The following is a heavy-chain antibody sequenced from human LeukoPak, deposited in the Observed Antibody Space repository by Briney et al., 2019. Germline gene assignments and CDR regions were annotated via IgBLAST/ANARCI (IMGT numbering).Heavy chain of an antibody. CDR3: ARGSVAGKNYYYMDL. D-gene: IGHD6-13*01. CDR2: MNPNSGKT. CDR1: GYTFTNYD. J-gene: IGHJ6*03. V-gene: IGHV1-8*03. Sequence: GASVTVSCTASGYTFTNYDINGVGQATGQGGEGMGWMNPNSGKTGYAQKFQGRVTITRNTSITTAYMELRSLRSEDTAVYYCARGSVAGKNYYYMDLWGKGTTVTVSS.